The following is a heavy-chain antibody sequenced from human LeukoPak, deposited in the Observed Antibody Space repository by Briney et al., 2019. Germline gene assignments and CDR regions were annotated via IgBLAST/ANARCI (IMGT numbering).Heavy chain of an antibody. V-gene: IGHV4-39*01. CDR3: ARHNVLGIDY. CDR1: GGSISSYY. CDR2: IYYSGST. Sequence: SETLSLTCTVSGGSISSYYWGWIRQPPGKGLEWIGSIYYSGSTYYNPSLKSRVTISVDTSKNQFSLKLSSVTAADTAVYYCARHNVLGIDYWGQGTLVIVSS. J-gene: IGHJ4*02. D-gene: IGHD3-16*01.